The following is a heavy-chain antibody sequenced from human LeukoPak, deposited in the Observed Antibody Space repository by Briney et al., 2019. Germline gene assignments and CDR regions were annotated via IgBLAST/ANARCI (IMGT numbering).Heavy chain of an antibody. D-gene: IGHD3-9*01. CDR1: GFTFSSYA. CDR2: ISGSGGST. CDR3: AKDGGYFDWLDAFDI. J-gene: IGHJ3*02. V-gene: IGHV3-23*01. Sequence: PGGSLRLSCAASGFTFSSYAMSWVRQAPGKGLEWVSAISGSGGSTYYADSVKGRFTISRNNSKNTLYLQMNSLRAEDTAVYYCAKDGGYFDWLDAFDIWGQGTTVTVSS.